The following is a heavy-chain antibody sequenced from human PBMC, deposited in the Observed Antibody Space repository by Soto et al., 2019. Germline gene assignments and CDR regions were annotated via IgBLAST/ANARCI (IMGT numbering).Heavy chain of an antibody. CDR3: AIAPELMAPYYYYMDV. Sequence: SETLSLTCAVYGGSFSGYYWSWIRQPPGKGLEWIGEINHSGSTNYNPSLKSRVTISVDTSKNQFSLKLSSVTAADTAVYYCAIAPELMAPYYYYMDVWGKGTTVTVSS. D-gene: IGHD1-26*01. CDR2: INHSGST. J-gene: IGHJ6*03. V-gene: IGHV4-34*01. CDR1: GGSFSGYY.